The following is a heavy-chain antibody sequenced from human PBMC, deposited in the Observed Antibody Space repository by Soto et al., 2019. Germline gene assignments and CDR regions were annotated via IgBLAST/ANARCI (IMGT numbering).Heavy chain of an antibody. J-gene: IGHJ6*03. D-gene: IGHD3-16*01. CDR1: RFTFSSYW. V-gene: IGHV3-7*01. CDR3: AREMSPGGNYYYYYMDV. Sequence: GGSLRLSCAASRFTFSSYWMSWVRQAPGKGLEWVANIKQDGSEKYYVDSVKGRFTISRDNAKNSLYLQMNSLRAEDTAVYYCAREMSPGGNYYYYYMDVWGKGTTVTVSS. CDR2: IKQDGSEK.